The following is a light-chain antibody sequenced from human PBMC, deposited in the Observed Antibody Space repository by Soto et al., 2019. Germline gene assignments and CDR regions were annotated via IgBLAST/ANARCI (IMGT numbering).Light chain of an antibody. CDR2: GAS. Sequence: EIVLTQSPVTLSASPGERATLSCRASQSISTTLVWYQQKPGQPPRLLIYGASTRATGVPARFSGSGSGTEFTLTISRLEPEDFAVYYCQQYGSSIQTFGQGTKVDIK. J-gene: IGKJ1*01. CDR1: QSISTT. CDR3: QQYGSSIQT. V-gene: IGKV3-15*01.